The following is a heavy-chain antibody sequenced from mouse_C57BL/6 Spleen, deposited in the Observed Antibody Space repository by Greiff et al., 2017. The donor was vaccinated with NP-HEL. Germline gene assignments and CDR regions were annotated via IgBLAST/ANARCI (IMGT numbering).Heavy chain of an antibody. CDR3: SRRPYGSSYVEFDY. CDR2: INPNNGGT. D-gene: IGHD1-1*01. Sequence: EVQLQQSGPELVKPGASVKIPCKASGYTFTDYNMDWVKQSHGKSLEWIGDINPNNGGTIYNQKFKGKATLTVDKSSSTAYMELRSLTSEDTAVYYWSRRPYGSSYVEFDYWGQGTTLTVSS. CDR1: GYTFTDYN. J-gene: IGHJ2*01. V-gene: IGHV1-18*01.